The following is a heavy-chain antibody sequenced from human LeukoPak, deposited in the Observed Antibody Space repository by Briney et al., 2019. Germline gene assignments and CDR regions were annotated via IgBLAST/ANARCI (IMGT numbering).Heavy chain of an antibody. V-gene: IGHV5-51*01. D-gene: IGHD3-22*01. CDR3: ARLGLYYYDSSGSWFDP. CDR2: IYPGDSDT. Sequence: GESLKISCKGSGYSFTGYWIGWVRQMPGKGLEWMGIIYPGDSDTRYSPSFQGQVTISADKSISTAYLQWSSLKASDTAMYYCARLGLYYYDSSGSWFDPWGQGTLVTVSS. CDR1: GYSFTGYW. J-gene: IGHJ5*02.